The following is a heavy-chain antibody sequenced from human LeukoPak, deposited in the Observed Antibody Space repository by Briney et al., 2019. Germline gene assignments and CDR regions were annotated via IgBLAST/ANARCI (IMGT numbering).Heavy chain of an antibody. D-gene: IGHD4-11*01. V-gene: IGHV3-30*04. J-gene: IGHJ6*03. CDR3: AKDQARSIPYMDV. CDR1: GFTFSSYA. Sequence: GGSLRLSCAASGFTFSSYAMHWVRQAPGKGLEWVAVISYDGSNKYYADSVKGRFTISRDNSKNTLYLQMNSLRAEDTAVYYCAKDQARSIPYMDVWGKGTTVTVSS. CDR2: ISYDGSNK.